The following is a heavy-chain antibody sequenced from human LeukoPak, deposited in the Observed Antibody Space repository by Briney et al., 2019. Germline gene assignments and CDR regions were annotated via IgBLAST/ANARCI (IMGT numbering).Heavy chain of an antibody. CDR3: ARGMGYADYPFDY. V-gene: IGHV3-23*01. CDR1: GFTFSSYA. CDR2: ISGSDGTT. Sequence: GGSLRLSCAASGFTFSSYAMTWVRQAPGKGLEWVSVISGSDGTTYYADSVKGRFTISRDNSKNTLYLQMNNLRAEDTAVYFCARGMGYADYPFDYWGQGTLVTVSA. J-gene: IGHJ4*02. D-gene: IGHD4-17*01.